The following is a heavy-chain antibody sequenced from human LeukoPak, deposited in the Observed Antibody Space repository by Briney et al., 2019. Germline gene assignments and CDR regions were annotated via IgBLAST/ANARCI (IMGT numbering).Heavy chain of an antibody. Sequence: GGSLRLSCAASGFKFSTYSMNWVRQAPGKGLEWISYITSSSSTIYYADSVKGRFTISRDNSNNTLYLQMNSLRAEDTALYYCAKDRSLTLPTFERSGYYYYWGQGTLVTVSS. V-gene: IGHV3-48*01. CDR3: AKDRSLTLPTFERSGYYYY. D-gene: IGHD3-22*01. CDR1: GFKFSTYS. J-gene: IGHJ4*02. CDR2: ITSSSSTI.